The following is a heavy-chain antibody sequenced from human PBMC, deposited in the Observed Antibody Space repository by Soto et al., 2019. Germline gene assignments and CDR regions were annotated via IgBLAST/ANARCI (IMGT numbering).Heavy chain of an antibody. Sequence: EVQLMESGGAVVQPGGSLRLSCAAHGLDVTDNYMAWVRQAPGKGLEWVAIIYMHGRTYYADSVKGRFTVSRDRSTNTAYLQMNSLRGNDTAVYYCARAEVNYDPFDFWGLGTVVTVSS. CDR2: IYMHGRT. J-gene: IGHJ4*02. CDR1: GLDVTDNY. D-gene: IGHD1-7*01. V-gene: IGHV3-66*01. CDR3: ARAEVNYDPFDF.